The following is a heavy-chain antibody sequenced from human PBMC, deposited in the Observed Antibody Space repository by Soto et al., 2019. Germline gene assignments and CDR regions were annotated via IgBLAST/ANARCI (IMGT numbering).Heavy chain of an antibody. V-gene: IGHV1-69*13. CDR2: IIPIFGTA. CDR3: ARFGMPRYCSSTSCRYYYYYYGMDV. J-gene: IGHJ6*02. Sequence: SVKVSCKASGGTLSSYAISWVRQAPGQGLEWMGGIIPIFGTANYAQRFQGRVTITADESTSTAYMELSSLRSEDTAVYYCARFGMPRYCSSTSCRYYYYYYGMDVWGQGTTVTVSS. D-gene: IGHD2-2*01. CDR1: GGTLSSYA.